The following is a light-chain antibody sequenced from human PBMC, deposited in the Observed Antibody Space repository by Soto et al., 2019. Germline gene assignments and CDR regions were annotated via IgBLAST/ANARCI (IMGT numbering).Light chain of an antibody. V-gene: IGKV1-5*01. CDR2: DAS. CDR1: QNIDIW. J-gene: IGKJ4*01. CDR3: QQHKSYPVT. Sequence: DLQMTQSPSTLSTSVGDSVTITCRASQNIDIWLSWYQQKPGKAPKLLIYDASNLRSGVPSRFSGSGSGTEFTLTISSLQPDDFASYYCQQHKSYPVTFGGGTKVEIK.